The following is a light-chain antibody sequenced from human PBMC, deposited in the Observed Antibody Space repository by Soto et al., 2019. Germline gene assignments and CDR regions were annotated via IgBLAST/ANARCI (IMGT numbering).Light chain of an antibody. CDR3: QSYDNSRSGAWV. V-gene: IGLV1-40*01. Sequence: QSVLTQPPSVSGDPGQRVTISCTGSSSNIGANYDVHWYQQFPGAAPKLLIYGNTNRPTGVPDRFSGSKSGTSASLAITGLQAEDEAVYYCQSYDNSRSGAWVFGGGTKLTVL. J-gene: IGLJ3*02. CDR2: GNT. CDR1: SSNIGANYD.